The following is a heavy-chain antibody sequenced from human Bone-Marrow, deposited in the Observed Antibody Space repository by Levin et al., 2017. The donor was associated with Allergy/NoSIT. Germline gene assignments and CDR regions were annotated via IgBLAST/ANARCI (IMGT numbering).Heavy chain of an antibody. CDR2: ISYDGSNK. Sequence: PGESLKISCAASGFTFSSYAMHWVRQAPGKGLEWVAVISYDGSNKYYADSVKGRFTISRDNSKNTLYLQMNSLRAEDTAVYYCARVGQIAVYYYYGMDVWGQGTTVTVSS. D-gene: IGHD6-19*01. J-gene: IGHJ6*02. CDR1: GFTFSSYA. V-gene: IGHV3-30-3*01. CDR3: ARVGQIAVYYYYGMDV.